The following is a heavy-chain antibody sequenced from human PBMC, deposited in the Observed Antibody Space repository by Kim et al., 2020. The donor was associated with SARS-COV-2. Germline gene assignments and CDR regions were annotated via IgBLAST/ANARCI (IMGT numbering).Heavy chain of an antibody. V-gene: IGHV1-3*01. J-gene: IGHJ4*02. CDR2: T. Sequence: TTYSQYFQGRVSLTTDTSASTAYMELLSLRSDDSAVYYCARNILRTTTLDYWGQGTLVTVSS. CDR3: ARNILRTTTLDY. D-gene: IGHD4-17*01.